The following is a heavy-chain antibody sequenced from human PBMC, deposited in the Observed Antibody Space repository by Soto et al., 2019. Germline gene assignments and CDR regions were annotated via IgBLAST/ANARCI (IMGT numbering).Heavy chain of an antibody. Sequence: GGSLRLSCAASGFTFSSYGMHWVRQAPGKGLEWVAVICYDGSNKYYADSVKGRVTTSRDNSKNTLYMQMNTLSAEDTAAYYCESDWSLAAARTEYNWFDPWGQGTLVTVSS. CDR1: GFTFSSYG. J-gene: IGHJ5*02. V-gene: IGHV3-33*01. CDR3: ESDWSLAAARTEYNWFDP. CDR2: ICYDGSNK. D-gene: IGHD6-13*01.